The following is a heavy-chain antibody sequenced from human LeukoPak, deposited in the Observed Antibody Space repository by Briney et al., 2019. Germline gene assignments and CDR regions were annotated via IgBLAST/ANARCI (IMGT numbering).Heavy chain of an antibody. Sequence: GGSLRLSCAASGFIASSDYMNWVRQAPGKGLGWVSVIYKDRTTYYADSLKGRFTISRDNSKNAVYLQMNTLRAEDTAVYYCARDLSSGYVNYWGQGTLVTVSS. J-gene: IGHJ4*02. D-gene: IGHD3-22*01. CDR1: GFIASSDY. CDR3: ARDLSSGYVNY. CDR2: IYKDRTT. V-gene: IGHV3-53*01.